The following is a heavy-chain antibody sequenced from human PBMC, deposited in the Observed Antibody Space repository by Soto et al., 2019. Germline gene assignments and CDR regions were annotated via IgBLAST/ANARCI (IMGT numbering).Heavy chain of an antibody. V-gene: IGHV4-34*01. CDR1: GGSFSGYY. Sequence: SENPFLTCAVLGGSFSGYYWRWIRQPPGKGLGWIGEINHSGSTNYNPSLKSRVTISVDSSKNQFSLKLSSVTAADTAVYYCARGSCSSTSCYPYYYYGMDVWGQGTTVTVSS. CDR3: ARGSCSSTSCYPYYYYGMDV. J-gene: IGHJ6*02. D-gene: IGHD2-2*01. CDR2: INHSGST.